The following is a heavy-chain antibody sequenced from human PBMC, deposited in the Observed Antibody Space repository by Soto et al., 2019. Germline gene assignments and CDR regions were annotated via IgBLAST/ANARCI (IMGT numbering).Heavy chain of an antibody. CDR3: ASIAARPGTHPSRQPIFDY. CDR2: INHSGST. V-gene: IGHV4-34*01. CDR1: GGSFSGYY. D-gene: IGHD6-6*01. Sequence: PSETLSLTCAVYGGSFSGYYWSWIRQPPGKGLEWIGEINHSGSTNYNPSLKSRVTISVDTSKNQFSLKLSSVTAADTAVYYCASIAARPGTHPSRQPIFDYWGQGTLVTVSS. J-gene: IGHJ4*02.